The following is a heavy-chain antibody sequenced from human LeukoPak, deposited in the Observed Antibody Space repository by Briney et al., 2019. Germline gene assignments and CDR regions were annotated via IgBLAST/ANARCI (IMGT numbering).Heavy chain of an antibody. V-gene: IGHV1-2*02. J-gene: IGHJ4*02. D-gene: IGHD3-22*01. CDR2: INPNSGGT. Sequence: GASVKVSCKASGYTFTGYYMHWVRQAPGQGLEWMGWINPNSGGTNYAQKFQGRVTITRDTSISTAYMELSRLRSDDTAVYYCARERTYYYDSSGYHHQYYFDYWGQGTLVTVSS. CDR3: ARERTYYYDSSGYHHQYYFDY. CDR1: GYTFTGYY.